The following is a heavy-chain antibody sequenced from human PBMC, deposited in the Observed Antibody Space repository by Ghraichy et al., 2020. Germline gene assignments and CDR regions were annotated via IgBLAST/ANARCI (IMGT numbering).Heavy chain of an antibody. CDR2: ISSSSSYT. V-gene: IGHV3-11*06. D-gene: IGHD3-22*01. J-gene: IGHJ4*02. CDR1: GFTFSDYY. Sequence: GSLRLSCAASGFTFSDYYMSWIRQAPGKGLEWVSYISSSSSYTNYADSVRGRFTISRDNAKNSLYLQMNSLRAEDTAVYYCARGYDSSGYYCDYWGQGTLVTVSS. CDR3: ARGYDSSGYYCDY.